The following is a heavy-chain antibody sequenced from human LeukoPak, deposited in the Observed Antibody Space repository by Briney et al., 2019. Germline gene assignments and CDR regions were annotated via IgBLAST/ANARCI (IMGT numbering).Heavy chain of an antibody. CDR2: ISYDGSNK. J-gene: IGHJ4*02. V-gene: IGHV3-30-3*01. CDR3: ARANSEVVVVSASYFDY. CDR1: GFTFSSYA. D-gene: IGHD2-15*01. Sequence: GGSLRLSCAASGFTFSSYAMHWVRQAPGKGLEWVAVISYDGSNKYYADSVKGRFTISRDNSKNTLYLQMNSLRAEDTAVYYCARANSEVVVVSASYFDYWGQGTLVTVST.